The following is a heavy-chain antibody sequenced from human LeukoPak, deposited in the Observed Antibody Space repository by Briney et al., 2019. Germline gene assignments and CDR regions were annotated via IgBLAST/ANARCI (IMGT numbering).Heavy chain of an antibody. D-gene: IGHD3-10*01. Sequence: ASVKVSCKASGYTFTSYGISWVRQAPGQGLEWMGWISAYNGNTNYAQKLQGRVTMTTDTSTSTAYMELRSLRSDDTAVYYCARVHLRGGGHYYFDYWGQGTLVTVSS. CDR1: GYTFTSYG. CDR2: ISAYNGNT. V-gene: IGHV1-18*01. CDR3: ARVHLRGGGHYYFDY. J-gene: IGHJ4*02.